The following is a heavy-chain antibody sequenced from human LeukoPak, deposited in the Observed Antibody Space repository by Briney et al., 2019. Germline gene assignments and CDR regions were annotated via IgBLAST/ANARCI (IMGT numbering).Heavy chain of an antibody. D-gene: IGHD6-19*01. Sequence: SVKVSCKASGGTFSSYAISWVRQAPGQGLEWMGGIIPIFGTANYAQKFQGRVTITADKSTSTAYMELSSLRSEDTAVYYCARMEGIAVAGHQGHFDYWGQGTLVTVSS. J-gene: IGHJ4*02. CDR1: GGTFSSYA. CDR3: ARMEGIAVAGHQGHFDY. CDR2: IIPIFGTA. V-gene: IGHV1-69*06.